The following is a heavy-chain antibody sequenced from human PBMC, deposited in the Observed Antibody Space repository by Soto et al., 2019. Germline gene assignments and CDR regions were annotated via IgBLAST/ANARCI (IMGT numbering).Heavy chain of an antibody. V-gene: IGHV1-58*01. CDR3: AASNTYYYDSSGYYSDY. J-gene: IGHJ4*02. CDR2: IVVGSGNT. D-gene: IGHD3-22*01. Sequence: QMQLVQSGPEVKKPGTSVKVSCKASGFTFTSSAVQWVRQARGQRLEWIGWIVVGSGNTNYAQKFQERVTITRDMSTSTAYMELSSLRSEDTAVYYCAASNTYYYDSSGYYSDYWGQGTLVTVSS. CDR1: GFTFTSSA.